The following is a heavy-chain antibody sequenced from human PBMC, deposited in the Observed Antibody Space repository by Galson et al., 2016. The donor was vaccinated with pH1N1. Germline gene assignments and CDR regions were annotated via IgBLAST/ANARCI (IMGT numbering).Heavy chain of an antibody. CDR2: FYYSART. D-gene: IGHD1-1*01. Sequence: SETLSLTCIVSGGSISSHYWSWIRQPPGKGLEWIGYFYYSARTTYNPSLKSRVTISVDTSKNQFSLKVISVTAADTALYYCARHLDSHYYYGMDVWGQGTTATVSS. J-gene: IGHJ6*02. CDR3: ARHLDSHYYYGMDV. V-gene: IGHV4-59*08. CDR1: GGSISSHY.